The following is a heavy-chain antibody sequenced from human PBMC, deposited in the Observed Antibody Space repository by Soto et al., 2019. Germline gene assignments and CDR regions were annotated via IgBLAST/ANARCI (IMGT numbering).Heavy chain of an antibody. J-gene: IGHJ6*02. CDR2: IYYSGST. CDR3: ARKGSSWYFHYYGMDV. V-gene: IGHV4-59*01. CDR1: GGSISSYY. D-gene: IGHD6-13*01. Sequence: PSETLSLTCTVSGGSISSYYWSWIRQPPGKGLEWIGYIYYSGSTNYNPSLKSRVTISVDTSKNQFSLKLSSVTAADTAVYYCARKGSSWYFHYYGMDVWGQGTTVTVSS.